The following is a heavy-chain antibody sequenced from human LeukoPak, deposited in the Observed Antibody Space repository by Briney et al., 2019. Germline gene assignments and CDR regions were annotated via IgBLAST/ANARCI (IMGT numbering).Heavy chain of an antibody. CDR2: ISSSGSTI. CDR1: GFTFSDYY. CDR3: ARDYTYCSGSRCYDRFDY. D-gene: IGHD2-15*01. V-gene: IGHV3-11*04. Sequence: PGGSLRLSCAASGFTFSDYYMSWIRQAPGKGLEWVSYISSSGSTIYYADSVKGRFTISRDNAKNSLYLQMNSLTAEDTAAYYCARDYTYCSGSRCYDRFDYWGQGIRVTVSS. J-gene: IGHJ4*02.